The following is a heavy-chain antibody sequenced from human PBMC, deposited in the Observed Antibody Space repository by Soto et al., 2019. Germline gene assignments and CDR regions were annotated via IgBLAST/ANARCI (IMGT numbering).Heavy chain of an antibody. V-gene: IGHV1-69*13. CDR3: ATSHCSGGGCFPRRNYFDY. D-gene: IGHD2-15*01. CDR2: IIPIFGPA. Sequence: ASVKVSCKASGGTFSSSGISWVRQAPGQGLEYKGGIIPIFGPANYAPMFQGRVTITADESTSTAYMELNSLRSEDTAVHYFATSHCSGGGCFPRRNYFDYCGQGTLVAVAS. J-gene: IGHJ4*02. CDR1: GGTFSSSG.